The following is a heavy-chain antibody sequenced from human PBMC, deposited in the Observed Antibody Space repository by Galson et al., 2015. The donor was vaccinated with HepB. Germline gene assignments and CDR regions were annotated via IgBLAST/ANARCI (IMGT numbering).Heavy chain of an antibody. CDR2: ISSSGSTI. CDR1: GFTFSDYY. D-gene: IGHD3-3*01. V-gene: IGHV3-11*01. Sequence: SLRLSCAASGFTFSDYYMSWIRQAPGKGLEWVSYISSSGSTIYYADSVKGRFTISRDNAKNSLYLQMNSLRAEDTAVYYCARDQVLRFLDRYYMDVWGKGTTVTVSS. CDR3: ARDQVLRFLDRYYMDV. J-gene: IGHJ6*03.